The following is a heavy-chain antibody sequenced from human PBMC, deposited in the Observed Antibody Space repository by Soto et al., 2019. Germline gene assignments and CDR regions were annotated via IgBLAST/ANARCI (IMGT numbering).Heavy chain of an antibody. J-gene: IGHJ4*02. CDR1: GFTFNEYY. V-gene: IGHV3-11*06. D-gene: IGHD1-1*01. CDR3: ARSGDNYNLLDY. Sequence: GSLRLSRAASGFTFNEYYMSWIRQAPGKGLEWISYSSNSGTFARYADSVKGRFSISRDNAKNSLYLQINSLRGDDTAIYYCARSGDNYNLLDYWGQGTPVTVSS. CDR2: SSNSGTFA.